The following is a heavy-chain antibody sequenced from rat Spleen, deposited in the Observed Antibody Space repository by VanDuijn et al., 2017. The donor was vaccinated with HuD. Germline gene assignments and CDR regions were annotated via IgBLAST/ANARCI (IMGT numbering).Heavy chain of an antibody. CDR2: IWGNGSP. V-gene: IGHV2-13*01. Sequence: QVQLKESGPGLVQPSQTLSLTCTVSGFSLSNYGVIWVRQPPGKGLEWMGVIWGNGSPNYNSALKSRLSISRDTSKSQVYLKMNSLQTEDTATYYCARGPPRDDDSYYYGYYFAYWGQGVMVTVSS. CDR1: GFSLSNYG. D-gene: IGHD1-12*02. CDR3: ARGPPRDDDSYYYGYYFAY. J-gene: IGHJ2*01.